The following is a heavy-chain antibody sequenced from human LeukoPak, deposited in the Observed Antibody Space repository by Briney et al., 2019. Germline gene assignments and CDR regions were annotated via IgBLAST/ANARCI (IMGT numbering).Heavy chain of an antibody. D-gene: IGHD3-3*01. Sequence: GGSLRLSCAASGFTFSSYGMHWVRQAPGKGLEWVAVILNDGSNKYYADSVKGRFTISRDNSKNTLYLQMNSLRAEDTAVYYCAKDQSGYSRYYYYGMDVWGQGTTVTVSS. V-gene: IGHV3-30*18. CDR1: GFTFSSYG. CDR2: ILNDGSNK. CDR3: AKDQSGYSRYYYYGMDV. J-gene: IGHJ6*02.